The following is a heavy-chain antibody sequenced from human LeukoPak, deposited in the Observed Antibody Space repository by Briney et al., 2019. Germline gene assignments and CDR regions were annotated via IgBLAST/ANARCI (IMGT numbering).Heavy chain of an antibody. V-gene: IGHV4-34*01. D-gene: IGHD2-2*01. Sequence: SETLSLTCAVYGGSFSGYYWSWIRQAPGKGLEWIGEINHRGSTNYNPSLKSRVTISVDTSKNQFSLKLSSVTAADTAVYYCARGYQGKSWFDPWGQGTLVTVSS. CDR3: ARGYQGKSWFDP. CDR1: GGSFSGYY. CDR2: INHRGST. J-gene: IGHJ5*02.